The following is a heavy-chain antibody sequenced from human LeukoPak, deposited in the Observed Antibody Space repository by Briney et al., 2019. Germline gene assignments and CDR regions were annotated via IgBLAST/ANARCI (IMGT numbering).Heavy chain of an antibody. CDR1: GGSISSYY. Sequence: SETLSLTCTVSGGSISSYYWSWIRQPPGKGLEWIGYIYYSGSTNYNPSLKSRVTISVDTSKNQFSLKLSSVTAADTAVYYCAKSQWLVRGYFQHWGQGTLVTVSS. V-gene: IGHV4-59*01. CDR2: IYYSGST. J-gene: IGHJ1*01. CDR3: AKSQWLVRGYFQH. D-gene: IGHD6-19*01.